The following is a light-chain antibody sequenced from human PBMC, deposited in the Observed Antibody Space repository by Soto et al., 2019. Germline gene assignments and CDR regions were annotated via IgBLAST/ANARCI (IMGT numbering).Light chain of an antibody. CDR1: SSNIGAGYD. CDR3: QSYDSSLSGYV. J-gene: IGLJ1*01. V-gene: IGLV1-40*01. CDR2: GNN. Sequence: QSVLTQPPSVSGAPGQRVTISCTGRSSNIGAGYDVHWYQQLPGTAPTLLISGNNNRPSGVPDRLSGSKSGTSASLAITGLRAEDEADYFCQSYDSSLSGYVFGTGTKLTVL.